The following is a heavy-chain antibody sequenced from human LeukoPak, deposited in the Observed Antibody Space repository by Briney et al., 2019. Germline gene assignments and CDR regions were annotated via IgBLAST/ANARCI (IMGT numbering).Heavy chain of an antibody. D-gene: IGHD6-13*01. Sequence: SVKVSCKTSGGTFSSYAISWVRQAPGQGLEWMGRIIPILGIANYAQKFQGRVTITADKSTSTAYMELSSLRSEDTAVYYCARAPTNIAAAGTRADYWGQGTLVTVSS. CDR1: GGTFSSYA. J-gene: IGHJ4*02. CDR3: ARAPTNIAAAGTRADY. V-gene: IGHV1-69*04. CDR2: IIPILGIA.